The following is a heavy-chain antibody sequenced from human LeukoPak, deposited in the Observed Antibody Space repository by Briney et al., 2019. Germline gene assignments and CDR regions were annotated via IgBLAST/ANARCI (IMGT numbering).Heavy chain of an antibody. J-gene: IGHJ4*02. CDR2: IYHSGST. D-gene: IGHD3-10*01. CDR3: ASMVRGDFDY. Sequence: PSETLSLTCAVSGGSISSGGYSWSWIRQPPGKGLEWIGYIYHSGSTYYNPSLKSRVTISVDRSKNQFSLKLSSVTAADTAVYYCASMVRGDFDYWGQGTLVTVSS. CDR1: GGSISSGGYS. V-gene: IGHV4-30-2*01.